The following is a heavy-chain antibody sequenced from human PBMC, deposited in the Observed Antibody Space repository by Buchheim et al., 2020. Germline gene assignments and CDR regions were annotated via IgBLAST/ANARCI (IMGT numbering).Heavy chain of an antibody. J-gene: IGHJ5*02. CDR3: ARSRDYYDSSGYYWVWFEP. V-gene: IGHV3-20*01. CDR1: GFSFDDYG. CDR2: INWNGGST. Sequence: EVQLVESVGGVVRPGGSLRLSCAASGFSFDDYGMSWVRQAPGKGLEWVSGINWNGGSTGYADSVKCRFTISSDTAKNSLYLQMNSLRAEDTALYHCARSRDYYDSSGYYWVWFEPWGQGTL. D-gene: IGHD3-22*01.